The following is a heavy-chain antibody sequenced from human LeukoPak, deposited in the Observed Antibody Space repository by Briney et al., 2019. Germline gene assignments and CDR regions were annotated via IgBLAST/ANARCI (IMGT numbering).Heavy chain of an antibody. V-gene: IGHV4-59*08. J-gene: IGHJ6*02. CDR2: IYYSGST. CDR3: ARHIHYDFWSGYYPLDYYYGMDV. CDR1: GGFISSYY. D-gene: IGHD3-3*01. Sequence: PSETLSLTCTVSGGFISSYYWSWIRQPPGKGLEWIGYIYYSGSTNYNPSLKSRVTISVDTSKNQFSLKLSSVTAADTAVYYCARHIHYDFWSGYYPLDYYYGMDVWGQRSTVTVSS.